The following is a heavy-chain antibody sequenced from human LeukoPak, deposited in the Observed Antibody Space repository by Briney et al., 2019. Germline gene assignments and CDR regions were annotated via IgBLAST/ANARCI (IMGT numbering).Heavy chain of an antibody. CDR1: GGSISSGSYY. CDR3: ARGIYYYDSSGYYFLYYYYYMDV. J-gene: IGHJ6*03. CDR2: IYTSGST. V-gene: IGHV4-61*02. Sequence: SGTLSLTCTVSGGSISSGSYYWSWIRQHAGKGLEWIGRIYTSGSTNYNPSLKSRVTISVDTSKNQFSLKLSSVTAADTAVYYCARGIYYYDSSGYYFLYYYYYMDVWGKGTTVTISS. D-gene: IGHD3-22*01.